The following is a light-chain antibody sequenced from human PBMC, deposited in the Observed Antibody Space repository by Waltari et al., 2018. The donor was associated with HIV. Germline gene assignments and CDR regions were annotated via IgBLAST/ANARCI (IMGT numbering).Light chain of an antibody. CDR3: AAWDDSLNAYV. J-gene: IGLJ1*01. CDR1: DSNLGRNT. CDR2: SDD. V-gene: IGLV1-44*01. Sequence: QSVLTQPPSASVPPGQRVVISCSGSDSNLGRNTIKWFQQLPGSAPKVLVYSDDHRPSGVPDRFSGSKSGTSASLAISGVQSEDEADYYCAAWDDSLNAYVFGSGTKVTVL.